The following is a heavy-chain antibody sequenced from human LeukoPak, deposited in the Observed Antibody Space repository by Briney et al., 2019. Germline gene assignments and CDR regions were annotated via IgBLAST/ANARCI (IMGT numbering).Heavy chain of an antibody. D-gene: IGHD6-13*01. CDR3: ARDPKFTLTAAASPYAFDI. J-gene: IGHJ3*02. Sequence: GGSLRLSCAASGFIFSNYAMHWVRQAPGRGLQWVAVISYDGSNEYYADSLRGRFIISRDNSKNTLYLRMNSLRTEDTAMYYCARDPKFTLTAAASPYAFDIWGQGTMVTVSS. V-gene: IGHV3-30*04. CDR1: GFIFSNYA. CDR2: ISYDGSNE.